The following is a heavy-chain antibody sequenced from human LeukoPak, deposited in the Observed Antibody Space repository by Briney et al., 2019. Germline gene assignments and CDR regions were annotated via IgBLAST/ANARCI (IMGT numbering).Heavy chain of an antibody. Sequence: SETLSLTCTVSGGSISSSSYYWGWIRQPPGKGLEWIGSIYYSGSTYYNPSLKSRVTISVDTSKNQFSLKLSSVTAADTAVYYCARLGTTVTTSWFDPWGQGTLVTVSS. CDR3: ARLGTTVTTSWFDP. CDR2: IYYSGST. J-gene: IGHJ5*02. CDR1: GGSISSSSYY. V-gene: IGHV4-39*01. D-gene: IGHD4-17*01.